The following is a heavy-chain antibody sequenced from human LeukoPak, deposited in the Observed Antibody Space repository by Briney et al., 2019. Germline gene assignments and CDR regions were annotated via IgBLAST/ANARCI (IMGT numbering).Heavy chain of an antibody. CDR3: AGLEGRYSTDWFYFFDY. CDR2: MYLGGTT. Sequence: SETLSLTCIVSGGSISSLNWWSWLRQPPGKGLEWIGEMYLGGTTNFNPSLKSRVTILIDKSKNQLSLQLTSVTAADTAVYYCAGLEGRYSTDWFYFFDYWGQGALVTVSS. CDR1: GGSISSLNW. D-gene: IGHD6-19*01. J-gene: IGHJ4*02. V-gene: IGHV4-4*02.